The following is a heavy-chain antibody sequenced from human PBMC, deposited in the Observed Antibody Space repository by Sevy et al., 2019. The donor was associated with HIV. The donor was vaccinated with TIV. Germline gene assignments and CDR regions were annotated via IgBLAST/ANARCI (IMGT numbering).Heavy chain of an antibody. V-gene: IGHV3-33*01. D-gene: IGHD3-16*02. J-gene: IGHJ3*02. Sequence: GGSLRLSCAASGFTFSSYGMHWVRQAPGKGLEWVAVIWYDGSNKYYADSVKGRFTISRDNSMNTLYLQMNSLRAEDTAVYYCARGGDYVWGSYRSSKDAFDIWGQGTMVTVSS. CDR3: ARGGDYVWGSYRSSKDAFDI. CDR2: IWYDGSNK. CDR1: GFTFSSYG.